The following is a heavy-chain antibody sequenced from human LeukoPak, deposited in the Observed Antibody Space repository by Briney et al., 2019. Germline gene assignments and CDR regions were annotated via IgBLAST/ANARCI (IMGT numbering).Heavy chain of an antibody. CDR2: IYYSGST. D-gene: IGHD6-13*01. CDR1: GGSISSSSYY. V-gene: IGHV4-39*07. Sequence: SSETLSLTCTVSGGSISSSSYYWGWIRQPPGKGLEWIGSIYYSGSTYYNPSLKSRVTISVDTSKNQFSLKLSSVTAADTAVYYCARGRIAAAGRSFDYWGQGTLVTVSS. J-gene: IGHJ4*02. CDR3: ARGRIAAAGRSFDY.